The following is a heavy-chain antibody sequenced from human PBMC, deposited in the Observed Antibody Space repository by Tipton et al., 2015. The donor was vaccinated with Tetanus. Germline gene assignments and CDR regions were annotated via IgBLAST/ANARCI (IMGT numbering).Heavy chain of an antibody. CDR3: ARDLRRYQQNNWFDP. CDR2: IYYSGST. V-gene: IGHV4-59*01. J-gene: IGHJ5*02. D-gene: IGHD2-2*01. Sequence: TLSLTCTVSGDSISFYYWSWIRQPPGKGLEWIGYIYYSGSTKYNPSLKSRVTMSVDTSKNQFSLNLTSVTPADTAVYYCARDLRRYQQNNWFDPWGQGTLVTVSS. CDR1: GDSISFYY.